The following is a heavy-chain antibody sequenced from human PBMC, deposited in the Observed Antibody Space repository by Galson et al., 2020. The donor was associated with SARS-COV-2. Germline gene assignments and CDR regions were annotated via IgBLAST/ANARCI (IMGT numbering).Heavy chain of an antibody. CDR2: INPKSGGT. D-gene: IGHD3-9*01. CDR1: GYTFTDYY. J-gene: IGHJ6*02. CDR3: ARLRYYDVLTGYIVDV. Sequence: ASVKVSCKASGYTFTDYYIHWVRQAPGQGLELMGWINPKSGGTNYAQKFEGRVTMTRDTSITTAYMELSRLRADDTAVYYCARLRYYDVLTGYIVDVWGQGTMVTVSS. V-gene: IGHV1-2*02.